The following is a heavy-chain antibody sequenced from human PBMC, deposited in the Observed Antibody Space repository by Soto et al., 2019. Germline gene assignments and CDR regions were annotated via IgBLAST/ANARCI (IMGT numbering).Heavy chain of an antibody. Sequence: SVKVSCQASGGTFSSYTISWVRQAPGQGLEWMGRIIPILGIANYAQKFQGRVTITADKSTSTAYMELSRLKLDDTAIYYCAREPDSKTTTDGISSGHCWFDPWGQGTLVTVSS. CDR3: AREPDSKTTTDGISSGHCWFDP. CDR1: GGTFSSYT. CDR2: IIPILGIA. J-gene: IGHJ5*02. V-gene: IGHV1-69*04. D-gene: IGHD3-22*01.